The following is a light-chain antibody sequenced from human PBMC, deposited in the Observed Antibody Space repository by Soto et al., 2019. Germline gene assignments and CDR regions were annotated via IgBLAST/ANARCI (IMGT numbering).Light chain of an antibody. J-gene: IGLJ2*01. V-gene: IGLV2-23*01. CDR2: EGS. Sequence: QSALTQPASVSGSLGQSITISCTGTSSDIGGYTYVSWYQHHPGKAPKLIIYEGSKRPSGVSNRFSGSKSGNTASLTISGLQAEDEADYYCCSFAVSSTFVFGGGTKLTVL. CDR1: SSDIGGYTY. CDR3: CSFAVSSTFV.